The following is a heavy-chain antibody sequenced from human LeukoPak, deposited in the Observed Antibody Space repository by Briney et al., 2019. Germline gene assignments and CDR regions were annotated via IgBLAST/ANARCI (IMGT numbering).Heavy chain of an antibody. V-gene: IGHV4-59*01. CDR1: GGSISSYY. CDR2: IYYSGST. Sequence: PSETLSLTCTVSGGSISSYYWSWIRQPPGKGLEWIGYIYYSGSTNYNPSLKSRVTISVDTSKNQFSLKLSSVTAADTAVYYCARESTAAGNYYYYGMDVWGQGTTVTVSS. J-gene: IGHJ6*02. CDR3: ARESTAAGNYYYYGMDV. D-gene: IGHD6-13*01.